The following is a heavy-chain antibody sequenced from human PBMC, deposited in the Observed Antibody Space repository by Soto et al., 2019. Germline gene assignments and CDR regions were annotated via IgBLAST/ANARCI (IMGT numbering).Heavy chain of an antibody. CDR2: IYSGGST. CDR3: ARDRVEMATIGPSFYYYYGRDV. Sequence: GGSLRLSCAASGFTVSSNYMSWVRQAPGKGLEWVSVIYSGGSTYYADSVKGRFTISRDNSKNTLYLQMNSLRAEDTAVYYCARDRVEMATIGPSFYYYYGRDVWGQGTTVTVSS. V-gene: IGHV3-66*01. CDR1: GFTVSSNY. J-gene: IGHJ6*02. D-gene: IGHD5-12*01.